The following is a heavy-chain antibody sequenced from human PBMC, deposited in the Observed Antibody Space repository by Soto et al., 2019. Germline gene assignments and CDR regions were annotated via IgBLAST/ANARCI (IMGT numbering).Heavy chain of an antibody. Sequence: GSLRLSCAASGFTFSNAWMSWVRQAPGKGLEWVGRIKSKTDGGTTDYAAPVKGRFTISRDDSKNTLYLQMNSLKTEDTAVYYCTTLPRGLREPDYWGQGTLVTVSS. V-gene: IGHV3-15*01. CDR1: GFTFSNAW. CDR3: TTLPRGLREPDY. CDR2: IKSKTDGGTT. D-gene: IGHD5-12*01. J-gene: IGHJ4*02.